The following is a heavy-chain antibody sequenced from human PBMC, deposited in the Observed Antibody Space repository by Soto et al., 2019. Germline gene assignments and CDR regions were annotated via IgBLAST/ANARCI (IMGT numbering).Heavy chain of an antibody. D-gene: IGHD6-19*01. CDR1: GYTFTSYY. V-gene: IGHV1-46*01. CDR3: ARENGIAVAGTYYYYGMDV. CDR2: INPSGGST. J-gene: IGHJ6*02. Sequence: AASVKVSCKASGYTFTSYYMHWVRQAPGQGLEWMGIINPSGGSTSYAQKFQGRVTMTRDTSTSTVYMELSSLRSEDTAVYYCARENGIAVAGTYYYYGMDVWGQGTTVTVSS.